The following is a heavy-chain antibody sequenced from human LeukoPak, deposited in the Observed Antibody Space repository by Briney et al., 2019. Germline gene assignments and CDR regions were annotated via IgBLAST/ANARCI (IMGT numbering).Heavy chain of an antibody. D-gene: IGHD4-23*01. CDR3: ARVKRGNTPALDY. J-gene: IGHJ4*02. CDR1: GYTFTNYA. CDR2: INTNTGNP. V-gene: IGHV7-4-1*02. Sequence: GASVTVSFKASGYTFTNYAMNWVGQAPGQGGEWMGWINTNTGNPTYTQGFTGRVVFSLDTAVSKEYLQISRLKAEDTAVYYCARVKRGNTPALDYWGQGTLVTVSS.